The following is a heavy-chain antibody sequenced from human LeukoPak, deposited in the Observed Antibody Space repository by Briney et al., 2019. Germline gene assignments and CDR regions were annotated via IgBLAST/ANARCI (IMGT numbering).Heavy chain of an antibody. CDR3: ARSYGVGATVHSAFEI. CDR1: GGTFSSYT. D-gene: IGHD1-26*01. J-gene: IGHJ3*02. CDR2: IIPILGIA. Sequence: ASVKVSCKASGGTFSSYTISWVRQAPGQGLEWMGRIIPILGIANYAQKFQGRVTITADKSTSTAYMELSSLRSEDTAVYYCARSYGVGATVHSAFEIWGQGTMVTVSS. V-gene: IGHV1-69*02.